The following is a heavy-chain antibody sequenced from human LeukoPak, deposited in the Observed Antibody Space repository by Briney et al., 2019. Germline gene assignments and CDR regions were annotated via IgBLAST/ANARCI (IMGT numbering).Heavy chain of an antibody. Sequence: GASVKVSCKASGYTFTNYYMHWVRQAPGHGPEWMGIISPSAGSTSYAQKFQDRVTMTRDTSTSTVYMEMSSLRSGDTAVYYCARFRSLGYCSGGSCYSYFDYWGQGTLVTVSS. D-gene: IGHD2-15*01. CDR1: GYTFTNYY. V-gene: IGHV1-46*01. J-gene: IGHJ4*02. CDR2: ISPSAGST. CDR3: ARFRSLGYCSGGSCYSYFDY.